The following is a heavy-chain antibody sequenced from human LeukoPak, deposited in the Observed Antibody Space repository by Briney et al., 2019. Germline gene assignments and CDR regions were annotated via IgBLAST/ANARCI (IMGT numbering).Heavy chain of an antibody. CDR1: GGTFSSYA. CDR2: IIPILGIA. D-gene: IGHD3-9*01. CDR3: ASASYDILTGYYGPYYYYGMDV. J-gene: IGHJ6*02. V-gene: IGHV1-69*04. Sequence: ASVKVSCKASGGTFSSYAISWVRQAPGQGLEWMGRIIPILGIANYAQKFQGRVTITADKSTSTAYMELSSLRSEDTAVYYCASASYDILTGYYGPYYYYGMDVWGQGTTVTVS.